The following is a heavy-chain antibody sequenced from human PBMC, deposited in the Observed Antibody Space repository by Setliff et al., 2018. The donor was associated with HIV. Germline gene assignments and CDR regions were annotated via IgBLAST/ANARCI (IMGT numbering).Heavy chain of an antibody. Sequence: SETLSLTCALSGYSISNGYYWGWIRQPSGKGLEWIGSIYHSGSTFYNPSLRSRVTISIDKSKNQFSLKIDSVTAADTAVYYCARRKGGYGLDVWGQGTTVTVSS. CDR1: GYSISNGYY. V-gene: IGHV4-38-2*01. CDR3: ARRKGGYGLDV. J-gene: IGHJ6*02. D-gene: IGHD3-16*01. CDR2: IYHSGST.